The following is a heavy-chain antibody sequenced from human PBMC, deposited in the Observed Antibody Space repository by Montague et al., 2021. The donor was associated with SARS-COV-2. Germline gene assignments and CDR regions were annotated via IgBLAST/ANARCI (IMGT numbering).Heavy chain of an antibody. Sequence: SETLSLTSTVSGVSISSYYWTWIRQPPGKGLEWIGFIYYSGSTNYNPSLKSRVTITVDTSKNQFSLKLSSVTAADTAVYFCAKQALTRYCTSTTCVRAAFDIWGQGTMVTVSS. CDR3: AKQALTRYCTSTTCVRAAFDI. CDR1: GVSISSYY. J-gene: IGHJ3*02. CDR2: IYYSGST. V-gene: IGHV4-59*08. D-gene: IGHD2-2*01.